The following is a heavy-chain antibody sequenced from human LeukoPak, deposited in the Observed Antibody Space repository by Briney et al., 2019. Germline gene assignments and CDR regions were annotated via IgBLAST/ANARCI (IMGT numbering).Heavy chain of an antibody. V-gene: IGHV4-59*08. CDR2: ISDRGST. Sequence: PSETLSLTCTVSGGSISNYQWSWIRQPPGKGLEWIGYISDRGSTNYNPSLKSRLTISLDTSKNQFSLRLNSVTAADTAVYYCARHHCTGVSPGVSCHGLGAYWGQGTLVTVSS. J-gene: IGHJ4*02. CDR3: ARHHCTGVSPGVSCHGLGAY. CDR1: GGSISNYQ. D-gene: IGHD2-8*02.